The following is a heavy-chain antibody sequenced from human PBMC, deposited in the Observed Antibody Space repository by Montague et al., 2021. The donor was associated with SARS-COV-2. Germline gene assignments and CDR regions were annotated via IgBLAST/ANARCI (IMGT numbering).Heavy chain of an antibody. Sequence: SLRLSCAASGFTFSSYDMHWVRQAPGKGLEWVAVIWYDGSSQYYGDSVKGRFTISRGNSKNTLYLQMNSLRAEDTAVYYCAREYSAPRWFGEYNRYGMDVWGQGTTVTVSS. CDR2: IWYDGSSQ. V-gene: IGHV3-33*08. CDR3: AREYSAPRWFGEYNRYGMDV. J-gene: IGHJ6*02. D-gene: IGHD3-10*01. CDR1: GFTFSSYD.